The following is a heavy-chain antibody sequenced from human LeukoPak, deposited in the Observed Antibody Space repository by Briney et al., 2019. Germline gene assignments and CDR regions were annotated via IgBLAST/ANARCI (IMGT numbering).Heavy chain of an antibody. J-gene: IGHJ6*02. D-gene: IGHD3-9*01. CDR2: IYYSGST. V-gene: IGHV4-59*01. CDR1: GGFISSYY. CDR3: ARGVDYDNNYFQYGMDV. Sequence: SETLSLTCTVSGGFISSYYWSWIRQPPGKGLEWIGYIYYSGSTNYNPSLKSRVTISVDRSKNQFSLKLNSVTAADTAVYYCARGVDYDNNYFQYGMDVWGRGTTVTVSS.